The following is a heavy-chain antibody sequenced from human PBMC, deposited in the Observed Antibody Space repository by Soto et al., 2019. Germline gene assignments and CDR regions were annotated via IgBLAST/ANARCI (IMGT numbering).Heavy chain of an antibody. CDR2: IFYSGTT. CDR3: ARDLWVEPELYYYGMDV. CDR1: GDSISSADYY. D-gene: IGHD1-1*01. J-gene: IGHJ6*02. Sequence: SETLSLTCTASGDSISSADYYWSWIRQTPGKGLEWIGHIFYSGTTYYNRSLKSRLTISVDTSKNHFSLRLTSVTAADTAVYYCARDLWVEPELYYYGMDVWGQGTTVTVSS. V-gene: IGHV4-30-4*01.